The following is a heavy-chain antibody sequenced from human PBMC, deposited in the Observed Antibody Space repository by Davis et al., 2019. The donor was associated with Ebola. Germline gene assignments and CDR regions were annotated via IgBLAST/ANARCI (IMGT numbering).Heavy chain of an antibody. CDR2: IYNGDSDT. CDR1: GNSFTSHW. J-gene: IGHJ3*01. V-gene: IGHV5-51*01. D-gene: IGHD3-22*01. Sequence: GGSLRLSCQDSGNSFTSHWIGWVRQPPAKALDWMGMIYNGDSDTRNSPSFECQVTISADKSTSTAFLQWSSLKASDTAMYFCARRDSSDPYGDPFDVWGEGTMVTVSS. CDR3: ARRDSSDPYGDPFDV.